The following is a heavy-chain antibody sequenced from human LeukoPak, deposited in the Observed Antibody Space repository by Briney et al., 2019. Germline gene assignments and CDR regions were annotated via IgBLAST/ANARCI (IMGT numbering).Heavy chain of an antibody. J-gene: IGHJ3*02. CDR3: ARAPFTGDAFDI. D-gene: IGHD2/OR15-2a*01. CDR1: GGSIRGYY. V-gene: IGHV4-59*13. CDR2: MYYSGSF. Sequence: SETLSLTCTVSGGSIRGYYWSWIRQPAGKGLEWIGYMYYSGSFNYNPSLKSRVTISGDTSKNHLSLNLIYVIAADTAVYYCARAPFTGDAFDIWGQGTMVTVSS.